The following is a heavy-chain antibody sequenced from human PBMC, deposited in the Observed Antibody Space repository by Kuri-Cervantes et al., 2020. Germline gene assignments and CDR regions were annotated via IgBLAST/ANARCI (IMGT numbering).Heavy chain of an antibody. D-gene: IGHD6-19*01. CDR1: GFTFSSYG. Sequence: GESLKISCAASGFTFSSYGMHWVRQAPGKGLEWVAVIWYDGSNKYYADSVKGRFTISRDNSKNTLYLQMNSLRAEGTAVYYCARVLWRYSSGPFDYWGQGTLVTVSS. V-gene: IGHV3-33*01. J-gene: IGHJ4*02. CDR2: IWYDGSNK. CDR3: ARVLWRYSSGPFDY.